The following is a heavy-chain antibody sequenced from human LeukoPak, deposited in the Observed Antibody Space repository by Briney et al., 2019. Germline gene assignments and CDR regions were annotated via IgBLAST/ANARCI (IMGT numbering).Heavy chain of an antibody. D-gene: IGHD3-22*01. Sequence: GGSLRLSCAASGFTFSSYAMSWVRQAPGKGLEWVSAISGSCGSTYYADSVKCRFTISRDNSKNTLYLKMNSLRAEDTAVYYCSLTTIYFDYWGQGTLVTVSS. CDR3: SLTTIYFDY. CDR1: GFTFSSYA. V-gene: IGHV3-23*01. CDR2: ISGSCGST. J-gene: IGHJ4*02.